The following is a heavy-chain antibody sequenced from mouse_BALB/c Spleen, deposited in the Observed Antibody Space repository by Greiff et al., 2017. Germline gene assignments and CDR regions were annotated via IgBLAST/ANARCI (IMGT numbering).Heavy chain of an antibody. CDR3: ARKYYGYEAYYFDY. V-gene: IGHV3-2*02. Sequence: VQLKESGPGLVKPSQSLSLTCTVTGYSITSDYAWNWIRQFPGNKLEWMGYISYSGSTSYNPSLKSRISITRDTSKNQFFLQLNSVTTEDTATYYCARKYYGYEAYYFDYWGQGTTLTVSS. J-gene: IGHJ2*01. CDR1: GYSITSDYA. D-gene: IGHD2-2*01. CDR2: ISYSGST.